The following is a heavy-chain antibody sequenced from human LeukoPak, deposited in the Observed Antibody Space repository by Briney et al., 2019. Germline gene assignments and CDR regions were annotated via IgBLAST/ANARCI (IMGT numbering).Heavy chain of an antibody. CDR3: ARGRGVVVPAALDY. D-gene: IGHD2-2*01. V-gene: IGHV3-30-3*01. J-gene: IGHJ4*02. CDR1: GFTFSNYP. Sequence: PGGSLRLSCAASGFTFSNYPMHWVRQPPGQGLEWVAVISYDGSSKYYADSVKGRFTISRDNAKNSLYLQMNSLRAEDTAVYYCARGRGVVVPAALDYWGQGTLVTVSS. CDR2: ISYDGSSK.